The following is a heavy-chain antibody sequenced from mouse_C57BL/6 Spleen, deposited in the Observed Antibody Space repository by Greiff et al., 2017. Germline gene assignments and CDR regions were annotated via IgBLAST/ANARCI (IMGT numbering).Heavy chain of an antibody. D-gene: IGHD1-1*01. V-gene: IGHV1-50*01. J-gene: IGHJ2*01. CDR2: IDPSDSYT. Sequence: VQLQQPGAELVKPGASVKLSCKASGYTFTSYWMQWVKQRPGQGLEWIGEIDPSDSYTNYNQKFKGKATLTVDTASSTAYMQLSSLTSEDSAVYYCARPSYGSNFDYWGQGTTLTVSS. CDR3: ARPSYGSNFDY. CDR1: GYTFTSYW.